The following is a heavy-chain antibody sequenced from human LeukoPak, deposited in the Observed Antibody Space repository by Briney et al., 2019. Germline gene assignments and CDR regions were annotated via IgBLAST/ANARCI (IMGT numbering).Heavy chain of an antibody. D-gene: IGHD4-17*01. J-gene: IGHJ4*02. Sequence: PSETLSLTCAVYGGSFSGYYWSWIRQPPGKGLEWIGEINHSGSTNYNPSLKSRVTISVDTSKNQFSLTLSFVTAADTAVYYCARAGLNGDVDYWGQGTLVTVSS. CDR2: INHSGST. V-gene: IGHV4-34*01. CDR1: GGSFSGYY. CDR3: ARAGLNGDVDY.